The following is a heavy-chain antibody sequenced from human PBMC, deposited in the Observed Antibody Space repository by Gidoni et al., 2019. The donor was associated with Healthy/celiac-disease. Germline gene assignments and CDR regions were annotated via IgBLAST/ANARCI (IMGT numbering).Heavy chain of an antibody. Sequence: QVQLVESGGGVVQPGRSLRLSCAASGFIFSNYGMHWVRQAPGQGLEWVAVISYDGSNKYYADSVKGRFTISRDNSKNTLYLQMNSLRAEDTAVYYCAKSYSGSYNYYFDYWGQGTLVTVSS. V-gene: IGHV3-30*18. CDR1: GFIFSNYG. CDR3: AKSYSGSYNYYFDY. J-gene: IGHJ4*02. D-gene: IGHD1-26*01. CDR2: ISYDGSNK.